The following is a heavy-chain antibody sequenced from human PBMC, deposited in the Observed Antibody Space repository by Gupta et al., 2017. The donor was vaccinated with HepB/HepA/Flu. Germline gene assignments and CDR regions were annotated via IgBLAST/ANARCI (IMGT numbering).Heavy chain of an antibody. D-gene: IGHD3-3*01. V-gene: IGHV3-23*01. CDR1: GFPFRNND. CDR3: AKDLYFWSAMDV. J-gene: IGHJ6*03. Sequence: EVQLLESGGGLVQPGGSLRLSCAASGFPFRNNDMSWVRQAPGKGLEWVSGIGGDVRAHYADSVKGRFTISRDNSKNTLYLQMNSLRAEDTAVYYCAKDLYFWSAMDVWGEGITVTVSS. CDR2: IGGDVRA.